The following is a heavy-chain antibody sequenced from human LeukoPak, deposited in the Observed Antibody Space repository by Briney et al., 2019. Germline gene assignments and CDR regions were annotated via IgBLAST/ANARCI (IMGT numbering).Heavy chain of an antibody. J-gene: IGHJ4*02. CDR2: IRNDGSIR. Sequence: GGSLRLSCAASGFTFSSYSMNWVRQAPGKGLEWVAIIRNDGSIRYYADSLKGRFTISRDNSKNTLYLQMSSLRVDDTAVYYCAKGRAGMVRGVCDYWGQGTLVTVSS. D-gene: IGHD3-10*01. V-gene: IGHV3-30*02. CDR1: GFTFSSYS. CDR3: AKGRAGMVRGVCDY.